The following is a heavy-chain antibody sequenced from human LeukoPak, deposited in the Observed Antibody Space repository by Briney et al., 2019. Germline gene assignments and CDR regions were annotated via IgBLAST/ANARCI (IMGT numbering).Heavy chain of an antibody. J-gene: IGHJ5*02. CDR2: IYYSGST. V-gene: IGHV4-31*03. Sequence: DPSETLSLTCTVSGGSISSGGYYWSWIRQHQGKGLEWIGYIYYSGSTYYNPSLKSRVTISVDTSKNQFSLKLSSVTAADTAVYYCAREHGPTYYYDSSGPRWFDPWGQGTLVTVSS. D-gene: IGHD3-22*01. CDR3: AREHGPTYYYDSSGPRWFDP. CDR1: GGSISSGGYY.